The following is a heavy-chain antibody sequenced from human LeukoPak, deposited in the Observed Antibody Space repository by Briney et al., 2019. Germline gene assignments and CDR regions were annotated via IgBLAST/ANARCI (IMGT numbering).Heavy chain of an antibody. CDR1: GFTFSSYE. CDR3: ARDGGNDGGLGY. J-gene: IGHJ4*02. Sequence: GGSLRLSCAASGFTFSSYEMNWVRQAPGKGLEWVSYIGSSGSNIYYAESVKGRFTISRDNAKNSLYLQMNSLRADDTAVYYCARDGGNDGGLGYWGQGTLVTVSS. D-gene: IGHD1-1*01. CDR2: IGSSGSNI. V-gene: IGHV3-48*03.